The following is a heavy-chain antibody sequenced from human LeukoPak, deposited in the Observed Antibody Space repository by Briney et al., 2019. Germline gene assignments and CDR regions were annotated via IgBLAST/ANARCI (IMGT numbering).Heavy chain of an antibody. D-gene: IGHD3-10*01. J-gene: IGHJ6*03. CDR1: GYTFTSYA. Sequence: ASVKLSCKASGYTFTSYAMNWVRQAPGQGLEGMGWISAYNGNTNYAQKRQGRVTMTTHTSTSTGYLELRSLRSDDTAVYYCARIPGRSSPAYYYYMDVWGKGTTVTISS. V-gene: IGHV1-18*01. CDR2: ISAYNGNT. CDR3: ARIPGRSSPAYYYYMDV.